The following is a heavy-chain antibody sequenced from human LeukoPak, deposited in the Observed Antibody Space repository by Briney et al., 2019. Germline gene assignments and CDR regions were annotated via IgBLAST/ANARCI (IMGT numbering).Heavy chain of an antibody. J-gene: IGHJ4*02. D-gene: IGHD6-19*01. V-gene: IGHV3-30*18. CDR3: AKERSSGWYYFDH. CDR1: GFTFSSYG. Sequence: GRSLRLSCAASGFTFSSYGMQWVRQAPGKGLEWVAVISYDGSNKNYADSVKGRFTISRDNSKNTLYLQMNSLRADDTAVYYCAKERSSGWYYFDHWGQGTLVTVSS. CDR2: ISYDGSNK.